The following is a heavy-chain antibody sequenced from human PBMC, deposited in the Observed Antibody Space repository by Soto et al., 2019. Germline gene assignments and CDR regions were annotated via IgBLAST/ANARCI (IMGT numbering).Heavy chain of an antibody. CDR2: IIPIFGTA. Sequence: ASVKVSCKASGGTFSSYAISWVQQAPGQGLEWMGGIIPIFGTANYAQKFQGRVTITADESTSTAYMELSSLRSEDTAVYYCASRTIFGVVRRFDYWGQGTLVTVSS. CDR1: GGTFSSYA. D-gene: IGHD3-3*01. J-gene: IGHJ4*02. V-gene: IGHV1-69*13. CDR3: ASRTIFGVVRRFDY.